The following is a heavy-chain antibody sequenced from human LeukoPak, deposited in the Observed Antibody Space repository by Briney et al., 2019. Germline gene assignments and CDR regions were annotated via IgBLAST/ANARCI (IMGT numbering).Heavy chain of an antibody. J-gene: IGHJ5*02. CDR2: IIPIFGTA. D-gene: IGHD3-22*01. V-gene: IGHV1-69*05. CDR3: ARGLDYYDSSGLQT. CDR1: GGSFSSYA. Sequence: GASVKVSCKASGGSFSSYAISWVRQAPGQGLEWMGGIIPIFGTANYAQKFQGRVTITTDESTSTAYMELSSLRSEDTAVYYCARGLDYYDSSGLQTWGQETLVTVPT.